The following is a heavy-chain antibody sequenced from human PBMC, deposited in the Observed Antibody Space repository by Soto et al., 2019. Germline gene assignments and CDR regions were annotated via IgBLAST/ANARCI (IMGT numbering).Heavy chain of an antibody. CDR2: IITLFGTA. V-gene: IGHV1-69*01. CDR3: AREVGYGDFSAALLD. CDR1: GGTFSSHS. D-gene: IGHD4-17*01. J-gene: IGHJ4*02. Sequence: VQLMQSGAEVKQPGSSVKVSCKASGGTFSSHSINWVRQAPGQGLEWMGGIITLFGTANYAQNFQGRVTITADQSTSTAYMELTSLRSDDTAVYYCAREVGYGDFSAALLDWGQGTLVTVSS.